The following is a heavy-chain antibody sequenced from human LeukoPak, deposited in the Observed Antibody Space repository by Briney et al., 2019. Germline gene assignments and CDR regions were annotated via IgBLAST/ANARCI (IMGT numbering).Heavy chain of an antibody. CDR3: ARDPVRGVIIDNWFDP. CDR2: ISSSSSYI. J-gene: IGHJ5*02. CDR1: GFTFSSYS. Sequence: NPGGSLRLSCAASGFTFSSYSMNWVRQAPGKGLEWVSSISSSSSYIYYADSVKGRFTISRDNAKNSLYLQMNSLRAEDTAVYYCARDPVRGVIIDNWFDPWGQGTLVTVSS. V-gene: IGHV3-21*01. D-gene: IGHD3-10*01.